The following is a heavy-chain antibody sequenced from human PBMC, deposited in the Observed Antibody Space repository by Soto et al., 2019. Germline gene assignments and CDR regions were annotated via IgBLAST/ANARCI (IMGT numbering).Heavy chain of an antibody. J-gene: IGHJ4*02. V-gene: IGHV4-59*08. D-gene: IGHD2-15*01. CDR3: ARRWGRSFDY. Sequence: QVQLQESGPGLVKPSETLSLTCTVSGGSISSYYWSWIRQPPGKGLEWIGYIYYSGSTSYNPSLQSRVTISVDTSKNQFSLKLSSVTAADTAVYYCARRWGRSFDYWGQGTLVTVSS. CDR1: GGSISSYY. CDR2: IYYSGST.